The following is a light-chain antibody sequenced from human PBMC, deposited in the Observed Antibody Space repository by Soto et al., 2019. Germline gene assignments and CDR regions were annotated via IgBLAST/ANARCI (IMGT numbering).Light chain of an antibody. Sequence: DIVITQSPATLSVAPGGRVTFCCRSSQGVSRKLAWYQPTPGHAPRLLISGASTGATGIPARFSGSGSGTEFTLTISSLQSADCTIYYCQLYPMLPITFGGGTKVDIK. V-gene: IGKV3-15*01. CDR3: QLYPMLPIT. CDR1: QGVSRK. J-gene: IGKJ4*01. CDR2: GAS.